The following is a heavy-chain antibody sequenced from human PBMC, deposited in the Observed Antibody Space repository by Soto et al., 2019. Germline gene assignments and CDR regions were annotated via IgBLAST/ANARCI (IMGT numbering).Heavy chain of an antibody. D-gene: IGHD6-19*01. Sequence: SETLSLTCTVSGGSISSGGYYWSWIRQHPGKGLEWIGYIYYSGSTYYNPSLKSRVTISVDTSKNQFSLKLSSVTAADTAVYYCARAPKGPRYSSEWSPDYWGQGTLVTVSS. CDR2: IYYSGST. J-gene: IGHJ4*02. V-gene: IGHV4-31*03. CDR1: GGSISSGGYY. CDR3: ARAPKGPRYSSEWSPDY.